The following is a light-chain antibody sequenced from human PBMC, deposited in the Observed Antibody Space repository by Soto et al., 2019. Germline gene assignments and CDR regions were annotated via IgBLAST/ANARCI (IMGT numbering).Light chain of an antibody. Sequence: DIQMTQSPSTLSASVGDRVTITCRASQSIRSWLAWYQQKPGKAPKLPIYKASSLETGVPSRFSGSGPGTEFTLSISSLQPDDFASYYCQQYGSCAPWTFGQGTKVEIK. CDR1: QSIRSW. J-gene: IGKJ1*01. V-gene: IGKV1-5*03. CDR3: QQYGSCAPWT. CDR2: KAS.